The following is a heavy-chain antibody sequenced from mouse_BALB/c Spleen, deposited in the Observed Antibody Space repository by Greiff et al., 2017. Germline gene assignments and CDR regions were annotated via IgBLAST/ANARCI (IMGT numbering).Heavy chain of an antibody. CDR1: GYTFSSYW. CDR3: ARARGGSYVWLAY. V-gene: IGHV1-9*01. CDR2: ILPGSGST. Sequence: QVQLKQSGAELMKPGASVKISCKATGYTFSSYWIEWVKQRPGPGLEWIGEILPGSGSTNYNEKFKGKATLTADTTSNTAYMQLSSMTSEDSAVYYCARARGGSYVWLAYWGQGTLVTVSA. J-gene: IGHJ3*01. D-gene: IGHD1-1*02.